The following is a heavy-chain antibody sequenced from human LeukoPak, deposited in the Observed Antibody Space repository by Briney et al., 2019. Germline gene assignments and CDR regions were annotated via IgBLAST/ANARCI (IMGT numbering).Heavy chain of an antibody. CDR1: GFTFSSYW. J-gene: IGHJ6*02. CDR3: ASNGPGDYYYYYGMDV. D-gene: IGHD2-2*01. V-gene: IGHV3-74*01. CDR2: INSDGSST. Sequence: GGSLRLSCAASGFTFSSYWMHWVRQAPGKGLVWVSRINSDGSSTSYADSVKGRFTISRDNAKNTLYLQMNSLRAEDTAVYYCASNGPGDYYYYYGMDVWGQGTTVTVSS.